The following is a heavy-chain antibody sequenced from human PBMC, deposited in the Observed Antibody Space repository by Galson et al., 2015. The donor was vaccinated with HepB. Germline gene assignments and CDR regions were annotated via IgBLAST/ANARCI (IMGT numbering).Heavy chain of an antibody. CDR1: GFTFSGSA. Sequence: SLRLSCAASGFTFSGSAMHWVRQASGKGLEWVGRIRSKANSYATAYAASVKGRFTISRDDSKNTAYLQMNSLKTEDTAVYYCTRHEVQLERRVAFDIWGQGTMVTVSS. CDR3: TRHEVQLERRVAFDI. V-gene: IGHV3-73*01. D-gene: IGHD1-1*01. CDR2: IRSKANSYAT. J-gene: IGHJ3*02.